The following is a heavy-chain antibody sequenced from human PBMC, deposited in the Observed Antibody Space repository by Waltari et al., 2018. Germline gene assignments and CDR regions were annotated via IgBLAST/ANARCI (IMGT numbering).Heavy chain of an antibody. CDR2: ISRSSSTI. D-gene: IGHD6-13*01. CDR3: ARDTSSWYYFDY. Sequence: EVQLVESGGGLVQPGGSLRLSCAASGFTFGSYSMNWVRQAPGKGLEWVSYISRSSSTIDYADSVKGRFTISRDNAKNSLYLQMNSLRAEDTAVYYCARDTSSWYYFDYWGQGTLVTVSS. J-gene: IGHJ4*02. CDR1: GFTFGSYS. V-gene: IGHV3-48*01.